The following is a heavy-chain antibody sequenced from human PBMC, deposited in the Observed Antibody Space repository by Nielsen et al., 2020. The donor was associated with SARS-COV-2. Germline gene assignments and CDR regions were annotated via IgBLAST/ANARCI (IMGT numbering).Heavy chain of an antibody. D-gene: IGHD1-14*01. CDR3: ARQPRSIISNWFDP. J-gene: IGHJ5*01. CDR2: IDPTDSHT. Sequence: GESLKISCKASGFSFTNYWISWVRQMPGKGLEWMGNIDPTDSHTNCSPSFQGHVTISADKSITTAYLQWSSLEASDSAMYYCARQPRSIISNWFDPWGQGTLVTVST. V-gene: IGHV5-10-1*01. CDR1: GFSFTNYW.